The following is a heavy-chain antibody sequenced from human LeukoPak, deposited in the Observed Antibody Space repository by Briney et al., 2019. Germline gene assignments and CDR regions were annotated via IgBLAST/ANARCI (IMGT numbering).Heavy chain of an antibody. CDR3: ARDGGYGYNFYDAFDI. Sequence: GGSLRLSCVASGFTFSSYAMHWVRQAPGKGLEWVAVISYDGSNKYYADSVKGRFTISRDNSKNTLYLQMNSLRAEDTAVYYCARDGGYGYNFYDAFDIWGQGTMVTVSS. V-gene: IGHV3-30-3*01. CDR2: ISYDGSNK. J-gene: IGHJ3*02. CDR1: GFTFSSYA. D-gene: IGHD5-24*01.